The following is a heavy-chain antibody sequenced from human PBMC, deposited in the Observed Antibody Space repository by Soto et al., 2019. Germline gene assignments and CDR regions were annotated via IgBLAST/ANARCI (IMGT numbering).Heavy chain of an antibody. J-gene: IGHJ6*02. D-gene: IGHD5-12*01. CDR3: ARDRRVATSRMDV. CDR2: INPNSGGT. CDR1: GYTFTGYY. V-gene: IGHV1-2*04. Sequence: ASVKVSCKASGYTFTGYYMHWVRQAPGQGLEWMGWINPNSGGTNYAQKFQGWVTMTRDTSISTAYMELSRLRSDDTAVYYCARDRRVATSRMDVWGQGTTVTVS.